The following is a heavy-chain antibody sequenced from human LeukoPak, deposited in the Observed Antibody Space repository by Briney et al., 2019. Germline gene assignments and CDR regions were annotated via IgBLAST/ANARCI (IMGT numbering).Heavy chain of an antibody. Sequence: SETLSLTCTVSGGSINNYYWNWIRQPPGKGLEWIGYMSYSGNTYYNPSLKSRVTISVDMSKNQFYLQMSSVTAADTAVYYCARDEYGGPFXYWGQGALVT. J-gene: IGHJ4*02. CDR3: ARDEYGGPFXY. CDR2: MSYSGNT. CDR1: GGSINNYY. D-gene: IGHD4/OR15-4a*01. V-gene: IGHV4-59*01.